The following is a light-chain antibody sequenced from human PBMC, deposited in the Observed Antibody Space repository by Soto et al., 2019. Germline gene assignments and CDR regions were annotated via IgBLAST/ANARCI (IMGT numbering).Light chain of an antibody. Sequence: QSALTQPASVSGSPGQSITISCTGTSSDVGGYNYVSWYQHHPGKAPKLMIYEVSNRPSGVSNRFSGSKFGNTASLTISGLHSEDESDYYCGSYSSWTTLVFGGGTKRTVL. CDR1: SSDVGGYNY. CDR2: EVS. J-gene: IGLJ2*01. CDR3: GSYSSWTTLV. V-gene: IGLV2-14*01.